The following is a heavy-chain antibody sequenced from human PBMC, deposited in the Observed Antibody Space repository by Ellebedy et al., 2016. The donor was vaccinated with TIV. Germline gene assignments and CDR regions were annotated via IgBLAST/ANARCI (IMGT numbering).Heavy chain of an antibody. CDR1: GGSFSGYS. D-gene: IGHD1-1*01. CDR3: ARAPRNWIADY. V-gene: IGHV4-34*01. Sequence: SETLSLXCAVYGGSFSGYSWGWIRQPPGKGLEWIGSIYHRGSAYYNLSLKSRVAISVDTSKNQFSLKLSSVTAADTAVYYCARAPRNWIADYWGQGTLVTVSS. J-gene: IGHJ4*02. CDR2: IYHRGSA.